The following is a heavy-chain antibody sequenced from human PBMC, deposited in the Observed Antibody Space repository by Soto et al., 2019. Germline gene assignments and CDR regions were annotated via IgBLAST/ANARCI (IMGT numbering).Heavy chain of an antibody. CDR1: GGSISSYY. J-gene: IGHJ4*02. V-gene: IGHV4-59*08. CDR3: ARRYGSCFDY. Sequence: SETLSLTCTVSGGSISSYYWSWIRQPPGKGLEWIGYIYYSGSTNYNPSLKSRVTISVDTSKNQFSLKLSSVTAADTDVYYCARRYGSCFDYWGQGTLVTVSS. CDR2: IYYSGST. D-gene: IGHD5-18*01.